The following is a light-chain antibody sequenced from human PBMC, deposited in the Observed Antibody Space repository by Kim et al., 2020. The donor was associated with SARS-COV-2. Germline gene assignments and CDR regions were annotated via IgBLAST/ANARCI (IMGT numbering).Light chain of an antibody. J-gene: IGKJ2*01. V-gene: IGKV2-30*01. CDR1: QSLVYSDGDTY. Sequence: DIVMTQSPLSLPVTLGQSASISCKFSQSLVYSDGDTYLSWFQQRPGQSPRRLIYRVSNRDSGVPDRFSGSGSGTDFTLKISRVEAVDVGVYYCMQATRWPTFGQGTKLEI. CDR2: RVS. CDR3: MQATRWPT.